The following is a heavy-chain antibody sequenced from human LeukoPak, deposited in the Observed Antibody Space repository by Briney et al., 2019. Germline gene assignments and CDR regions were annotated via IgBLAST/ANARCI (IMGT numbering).Heavy chain of an antibody. J-gene: IGHJ6*02. CDR2: INAGNGNT. Sequence: ASVKVSCKASGYTFTSYAMHWVRQAPGQRLEWMGWINAGNGNTKYSQKFQGRVTITRDTSASTAYMELSSLRSEDTAVYYCASLGVESMLLDYYYYGMDVWGQGTTVTVSS. D-gene: IGHD2-8*01. CDR1: GYTFTSYA. V-gene: IGHV1-3*01. CDR3: ASLGVESMLLDYYYYGMDV.